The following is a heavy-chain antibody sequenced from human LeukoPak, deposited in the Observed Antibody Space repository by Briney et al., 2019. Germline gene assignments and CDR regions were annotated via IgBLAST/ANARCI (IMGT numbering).Heavy chain of an antibody. CDR1: GFTFSNAW. J-gene: IGHJ4*02. Sequence: GGSLRLSCAASGFTFSNAWMSWVRQAPGKGLEWVGRIKSKTDGGTTDYAAPVKGRFTISRDDSKNTLYLQMNSLRTDDTAVYYCARGLFLEWSNYFDNWGQGTLVTVSS. D-gene: IGHD3-3*01. V-gene: IGHV3-15*01. CDR2: IKSKTDGGTT. CDR3: ARGLFLEWSNYFDN.